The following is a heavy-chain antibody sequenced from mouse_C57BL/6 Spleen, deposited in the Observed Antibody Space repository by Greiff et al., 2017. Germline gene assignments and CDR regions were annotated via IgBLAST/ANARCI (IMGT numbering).Heavy chain of an antibody. J-gene: IGHJ2*01. CDR1: GYTFTSYW. V-gene: IGHV1-69*01. CDR3: ANSYDGYYAY. Sequence: VQLQQPGAELVMPGASVKLSCKASGYTFTSYWMHWVKQRPGQGLEWIGEIDPSDSYTNYNQKFKGKSTLTVDKSSSTAYMQLSSLTSEDSAVYYCANSYDGYYAYWGQGTTLTVSS. CDR2: IDPSDSYT. D-gene: IGHD2-3*01.